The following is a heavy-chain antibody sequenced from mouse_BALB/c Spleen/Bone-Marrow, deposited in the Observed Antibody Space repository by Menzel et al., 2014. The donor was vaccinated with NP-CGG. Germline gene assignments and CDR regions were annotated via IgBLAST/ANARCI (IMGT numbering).Heavy chain of an antibody. Sequence: QVQLQQSGPGLVAPSQSLSITCTVSGFSLTSYGVHWVRQPPGEALEWLGVIWAGGSTNYNSALMSRLSISKDNSKSQVFLKMNSLQTDDTAMYYCAGGSYYEGAMDYWGQGTSVTVSS. V-gene: IGHV2-9*02. CDR2: IWAGGST. CDR1: GFSLTSYG. CDR3: AGGSYYEGAMDY. D-gene: IGHD1-1*01. J-gene: IGHJ4*01.